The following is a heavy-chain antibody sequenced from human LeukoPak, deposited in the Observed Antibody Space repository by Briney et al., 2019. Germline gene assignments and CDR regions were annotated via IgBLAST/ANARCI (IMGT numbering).Heavy chain of an antibody. CDR3: AKNYEPGRGVPYGMDV. D-gene: IGHD3-10*01. CDR1: GFTFSSFE. Sequence: GGSLRLSCAASGFTFSSFEMNWVRQAPGKGLEWVSYISSSGNTIYYADSVQGRFTISRDNAKNSLYLQMNSLRAEDTAIYYCAKNYEPGRGVPYGMDVWGQGTTVTVSS. V-gene: IGHV3-48*03. J-gene: IGHJ6*02. CDR2: ISSSGNTI.